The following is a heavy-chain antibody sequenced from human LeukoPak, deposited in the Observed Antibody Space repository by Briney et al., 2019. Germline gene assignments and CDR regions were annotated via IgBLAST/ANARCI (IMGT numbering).Heavy chain of an antibody. V-gene: IGHV4-4*02. J-gene: IGHJ4*02. CDR3: ARTSYCSGGSCYLFDY. Sequence: SETLSLTCAVSGGSISSSNWWSWVRQPPGKGLEWIGEIYHSGSTNYNPSLKSRVTISVDKSKNQFSLKLSSVTAADTAVYYCARTSYCSGGSCYLFDYWGQGTLVTVSS. CDR2: IYHSGST. D-gene: IGHD2-15*01. CDR1: GGSISSSNW.